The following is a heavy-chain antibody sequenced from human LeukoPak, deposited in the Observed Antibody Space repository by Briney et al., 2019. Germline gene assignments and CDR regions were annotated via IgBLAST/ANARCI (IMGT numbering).Heavy chain of an antibody. J-gene: IGHJ4*02. Sequence: PGGSLRLSCAASGFTFSRHYMTWVRQAPGKGLEWVANINQDGSEEYYVDSVKGRFTISRDNAKNSLYLQMNSLRVEDTAVYYCARAPASGTVDYWGQGTLVTVSS. V-gene: IGHV3-7*01. CDR3: ARAPASGTVDY. CDR1: GFTFSRHY. CDR2: INQDGSEE. D-gene: IGHD3-10*01.